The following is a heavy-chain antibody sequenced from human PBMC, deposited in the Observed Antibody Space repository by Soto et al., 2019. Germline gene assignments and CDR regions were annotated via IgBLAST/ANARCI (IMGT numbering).Heavy chain of an antibody. Sequence: GGSLRLSCAASGFTFSSYGIHWVRQAPGKGLEWVAVIWYDGSNKYYADSVKGRFTISRDNSKNTLYLQMNSLRAEDTAVYYCARDLLWFGELSPASAFEIWAQGTMVTGSS. J-gene: IGHJ3*02. CDR2: IWYDGSNK. V-gene: IGHV3-33*01. D-gene: IGHD3-10*01. CDR3: ARDLLWFGELSPASAFEI. CDR1: GFTFSSYG.